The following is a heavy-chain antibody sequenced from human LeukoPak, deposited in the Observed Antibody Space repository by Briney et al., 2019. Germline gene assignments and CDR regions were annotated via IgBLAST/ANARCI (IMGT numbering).Heavy chain of an antibody. J-gene: IGHJ4*02. D-gene: IGHD4-23*01. CDR3: ATTRDYGGNSGYY. Sequence: GGSLRLSCAASGFTFSSYWMSWVRQAPGKGLEWVSNIKQDGSEKYYVDSVKGRFTISRDNAKNSLYLQMNSLRAEDTAVYYCATTRDYGGNSGYYWGQGNLVTVSS. CDR1: GFTFSSYW. CDR2: IKQDGSEK. V-gene: IGHV3-7*01.